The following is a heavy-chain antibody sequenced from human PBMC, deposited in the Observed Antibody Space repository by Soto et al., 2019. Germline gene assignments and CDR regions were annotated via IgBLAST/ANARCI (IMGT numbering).Heavy chain of an antibody. CDR3: AKDLLTYYYDSSGSVNWFDP. Sequence: GGSLRLSCAASGFTFSSYAMSWVRQAPGKGLEWVSAISGSGGSTYYADSVKGRFTISRDNSKNTLYLQMNSLRAEDTAVYYCAKDLLTYYYDSSGSVNWFDPWGQGTLVTVSS. J-gene: IGHJ5*02. CDR1: GFTFSSYA. CDR2: ISGSGGST. V-gene: IGHV3-23*01. D-gene: IGHD3-22*01.